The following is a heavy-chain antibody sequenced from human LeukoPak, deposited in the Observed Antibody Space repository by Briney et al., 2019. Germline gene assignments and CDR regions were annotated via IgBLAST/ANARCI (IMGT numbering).Heavy chain of an antibody. CDR1: GVSISTYY. Sequence: SETLSLTCTVSGVSISTYYWSWIRQPAGKGLEWIGRIYSSGSTNYNPSLKSRVTMSVDTSKNQFSLKLNSVTAADAAVYYCARAAGRYSSGWYYFDYWGQGTLVTVSS. CDR3: ARAAGRYSSGWYYFDY. J-gene: IGHJ4*02. CDR2: IYSSGST. V-gene: IGHV4-4*07. D-gene: IGHD6-19*01.